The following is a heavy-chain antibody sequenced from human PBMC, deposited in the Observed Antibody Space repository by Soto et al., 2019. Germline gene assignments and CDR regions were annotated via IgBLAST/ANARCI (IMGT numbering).Heavy chain of an antibody. Sequence: GGSLRLSCAASGFTFSRFGMNWVRQAPGKGLEWVSVIGNDGREKYYADSVKGRFTISRDNAKNSLYLEMNSLRAEDTAVYYCARESEDLTSNFDYWGQGTLVTVSS. J-gene: IGHJ4*02. CDR1: GFTFSRFG. CDR2: IGNDGREK. CDR3: ARESEDLTSNFDY. V-gene: IGHV3-33*07.